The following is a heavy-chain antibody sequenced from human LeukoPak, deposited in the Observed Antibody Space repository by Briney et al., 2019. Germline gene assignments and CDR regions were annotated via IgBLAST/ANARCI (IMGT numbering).Heavy chain of an antibody. V-gene: IGHV1-2*02. D-gene: IGHD6-6*01. Sequence: ASVKVSCKASGYTFTSYYMRWVRQAPGQGLEWMGWINPNNGGTNYAQKFQGRFTMTRDTSTGTAYMELSRLRSDDTAVYYCAADRLSRADYMDFWGKGTTVTVSS. CDR3: AADRLSRADYMDF. CDR1: GYTFTSYY. CDR2: INPNNGGT. J-gene: IGHJ6*03.